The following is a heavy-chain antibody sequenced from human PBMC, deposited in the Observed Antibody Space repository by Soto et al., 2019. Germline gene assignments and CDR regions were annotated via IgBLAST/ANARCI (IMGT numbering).Heavy chain of an antibody. D-gene: IGHD3-10*01. CDR1: GFTFGSYW. CDR2: INSDGGTT. Sequence: EVQLVESGGGFVQPGGSLRLSCAASGFTFGSYWIHWVRQAPGKGLVWVSRINSDGGTTNYADSLKGRFTISRDNAKNTLFLQMNSLRAEDTAVYYCARGQSGSYSFDFWGQGTLVTVSS. CDR3: ARGQSGSYSFDF. V-gene: IGHV3-74*01. J-gene: IGHJ4*02.